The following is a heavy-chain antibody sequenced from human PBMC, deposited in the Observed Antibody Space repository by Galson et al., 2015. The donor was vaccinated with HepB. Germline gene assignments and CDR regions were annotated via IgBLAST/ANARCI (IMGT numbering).Heavy chain of an antibody. CDR1: GYTFTSYG. D-gene: IGHD4-23*01. CDR2: ISGYNGNT. Sequence: SVKLSCKASGYTFTSYGISWVRQAPGQGLEWMGWISGYNGNTNYAQKLQGRVTMTTDTSTSTAYMELRSLRSDDTALYYCARDSVRRRVVTPAYWGQGTLVTVSS. CDR3: ARDSVRRRVVTPAY. V-gene: IGHV1-18*01. J-gene: IGHJ4*02.